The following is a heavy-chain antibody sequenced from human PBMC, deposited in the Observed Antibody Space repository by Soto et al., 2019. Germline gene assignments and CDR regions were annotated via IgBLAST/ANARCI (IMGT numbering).Heavy chain of an antibody. CDR1: GYSLTELF. D-gene: IGHD2-2*01. CDR2: FDPEDGET. J-gene: IGHJ4*02. Sequence: ALVKLSCKVSGYSLTELFMHWVRQAPGKGLEWMGGFDPEDGETIYAQKFQGRVTMTEDTSTDTAYMELSSLRSEDTAVYYCATDYTVAPAAMGPFVFDYWGQGTLVTVSS. CDR3: ATDYTVAPAAMGPFVFDY. V-gene: IGHV1-24*01.